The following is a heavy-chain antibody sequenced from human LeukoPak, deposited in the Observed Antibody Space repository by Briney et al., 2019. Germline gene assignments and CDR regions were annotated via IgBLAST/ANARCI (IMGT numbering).Heavy chain of an antibody. J-gene: IGHJ4*02. V-gene: IGHV1-8*01. CDR3: ARGPPNWGYDY. Sequence: ASVKVSSKASGYTFTSYDFNWVRQATGQRPEWMGWMSPNSGDTGYAQKFQDRVTMTRNTSISTAYMELSSLRSDDTAVYYCARGPPNWGYDYWGPGTLVTVSS. D-gene: IGHD7-27*01. CDR2: MSPNSGDT. CDR1: GYTFTSYD.